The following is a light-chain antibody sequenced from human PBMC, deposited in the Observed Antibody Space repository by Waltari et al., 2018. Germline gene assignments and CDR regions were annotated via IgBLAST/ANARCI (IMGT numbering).Light chain of an antibody. J-gene: IGKJ1*01. Sequence: EIVVTQSPATLSVSPGDRAILTCRTGQTLNNNLAWFQQKPGQSPRLLIYGASARASGVPARFSGSGSGTEFTLTITSLQSEDFAVYYCQQSHALPPWTFGQGTRV. CDR1: QTLNNN. V-gene: IGKV3-15*01. CDR3: QQSHALPPWT. CDR2: GAS.